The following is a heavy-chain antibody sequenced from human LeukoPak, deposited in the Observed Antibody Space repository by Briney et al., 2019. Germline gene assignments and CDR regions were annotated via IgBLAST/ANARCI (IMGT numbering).Heavy chain of an antibody. V-gene: IGHV3-66*01. CDR3: TRDYNWNPDY. CDR2: IYSGGST. CDR1: GFTVSSNY. J-gene: IGHJ4*02. D-gene: IGHD1-1*01. Sequence: PGGSLRLSCAASGFTVSSNYMSWVRQAPGKGLEWVSVIYSGGSTYYADSVKGRFTISRDNSKNTLYLQMNSLRAEDTGVYYCTRDYNWNPDYWGQGTLVTVSS.